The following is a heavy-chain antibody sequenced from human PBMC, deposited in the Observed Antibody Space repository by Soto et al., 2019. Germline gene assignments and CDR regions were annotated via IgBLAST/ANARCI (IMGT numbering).Heavy chain of an antibody. CDR3: ARGMYSSGWKEYFQH. V-gene: IGHV3-33*01. Sequence: GGSLRLSCTASGFTFSSYGMHWVRQAPGKGLEWVAVIWYDGSNKYYADSVKGRFTISRDNSKNTLYLQMNSLRAEDTAVYYCARGMYSSGWKEYFQHWGQGTLVTVSS. J-gene: IGHJ1*01. D-gene: IGHD6-19*01. CDR2: IWYDGSNK. CDR1: GFTFSSYG.